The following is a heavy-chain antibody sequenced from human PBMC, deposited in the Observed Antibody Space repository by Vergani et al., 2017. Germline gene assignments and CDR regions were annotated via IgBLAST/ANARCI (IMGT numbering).Heavy chain of an antibody. Sequence: QVQLVESEGGVVQPGRSLRLSCVASGFTFSSHGMHWVRQAPGKGLEWVAVIWYDGSNKYYGDSVKGRFTISRDNSKNTLYLQMNSLRVEDTAVYYCARWCNEKRLDSWGQGTLVTVSS. CDR2: IWYDGSNK. J-gene: IGHJ5*01. CDR3: ARWCNEKRLDS. D-gene: IGHD2-15*01. CDR1: GFTFSSHG. V-gene: IGHV3-33*01.